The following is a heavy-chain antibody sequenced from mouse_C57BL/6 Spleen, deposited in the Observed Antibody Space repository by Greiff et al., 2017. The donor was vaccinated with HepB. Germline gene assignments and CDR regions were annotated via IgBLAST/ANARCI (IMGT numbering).Heavy chain of an antibody. J-gene: IGHJ2*01. D-gene: IGHD1-1*01. CDR2: IDPSDSET. CDR1: GYTFTSYW. CDR3: ARHYGSRGAMDY. V-gene: IGHV1-52*01. Sequence: VQLQQPGAELVRPGSSVKLSCKASGYTFTSYWMHWVKQRPIQGLEWIGNIDPSDSETHYNQKFKDKATLTVDKSSSTAYMQLSSLTSEDSAVYYCARHYGSRGAMDYWGQGTTLTVSS.